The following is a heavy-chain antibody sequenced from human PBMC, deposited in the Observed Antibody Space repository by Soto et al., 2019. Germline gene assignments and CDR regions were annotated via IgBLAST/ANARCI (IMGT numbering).Heavy chain of an antibody. Sequence: SETLSLTCTVSGGSISSYYWSWIRQPPGKGLEWIGYIYNNGSTNYNPSLKSRITISIDTSRNQFSLKLSSVTAADTAVYYCARVLTTVTYYYYYYYMDVWGKGTTVTVSS. CDR2: IYNNGST. V-gene: IGHV4-59*01. CDR1: GGSISSYY. J-gene: IGHJ6*03. D-gene: IGHD4-17*01. CDR3: ARVLTTVTYYYYYYYMDV.